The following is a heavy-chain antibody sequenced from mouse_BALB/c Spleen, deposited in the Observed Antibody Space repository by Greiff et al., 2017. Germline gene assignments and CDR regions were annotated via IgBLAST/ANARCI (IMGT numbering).Heavy chain of an antibody. Sequence: VQLVESGPGLVAPSQSLSITCTVSGFSLTSYGVHWVRQPPGKGLEWLGVIWAGGSTNYNSAFMSRLSISKDNSKSQVFLKMNSLQTDDTAMYYCAREHYYGSSSFAYWGQGTLVTVSA. CDR1: GFSLTSYG. V-gene: IGHV2-9*02. CDR3: AREHYYGSSSFAY. J-gene: IGHJ3*01. D-gene: IGHD1-1*01. CDR2: IWAGGST.